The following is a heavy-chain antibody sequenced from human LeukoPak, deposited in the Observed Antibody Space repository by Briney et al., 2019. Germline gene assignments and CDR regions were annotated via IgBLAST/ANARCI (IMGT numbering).Heavy chain of an antibody. Sequence: ASVKVSCKASGYTFTGYYMHWVRQAPGQGLEWMGWIIASNGYTNYAQKFQGRVTMTTDTSTSTAYMELRSLTSDDTAVYYCARNVSRVPDYWGQGTLVTVSS. J-gene: IGHJ4*02. V-gene: IGHV1-18*04. CDR1: GYTFTGYY. D-gene: IGHD3-10*01. CDR2: IIASNGYT. CDR3: ARNVSRVPDY.